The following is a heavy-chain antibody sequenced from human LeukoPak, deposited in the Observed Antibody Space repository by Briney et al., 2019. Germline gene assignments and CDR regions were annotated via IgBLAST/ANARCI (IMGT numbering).Heavy chain of an antibody. J-gene: IGHJ4*02. CDR1: GFIFSGFT. Sequence: PGGSLRLSCAASGFIFSGFTMSWVRQAPGKGLEWVSSILSTGDGTYYAASVKGRFTISRDNSKNTLYLQMNSLRAEDTALYYCAKDGLYYDGSEHVYYFDSWGQGTLVTVSS. D-gene: IGHD3-22*01. V-gene: IGHV3-23*01. CDR2: ILSTGDGT. CDR3: AKDGLYYDGSEHVYYFDS.